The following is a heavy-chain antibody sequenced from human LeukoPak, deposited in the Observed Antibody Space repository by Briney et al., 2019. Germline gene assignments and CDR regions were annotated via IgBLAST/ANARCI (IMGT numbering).Heavy chain of an antibody. V-gene: IGHV4-38-2*02. D-gene: IGHD2-15*01. J-gene: IGHJ5*02. Sequence: SETLSLTCTVSGYSISSGYYWGWIRQPPGKGLEWIGSIYHSGSTYYNPSLKSRVTISVDTSKNQFSLKLSSVTAADTAVYYCARDLEEYCSGGSCYPGGWFDPWGQGTLVTVSS. CDR1: GYSISSGYY. CDR2: IYHSGST. CDR3: ARDLEEYCSGGSCYPGGWFDP.